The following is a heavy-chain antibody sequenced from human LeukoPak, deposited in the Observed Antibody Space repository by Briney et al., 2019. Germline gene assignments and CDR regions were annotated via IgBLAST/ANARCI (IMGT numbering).Heavy chain of an antibody. V-gene: IGHV3-23*01. CDR3: SKDRGGTYGDYFDY. J-gene: IGHJ4*02. CDR2: IGGSGGTT. D-gene: IGHD4-17*01. CDR1: GFTFRSYA. Sequence: GGSLRLSCAASGFTFRSYATTWVRQSPGKGLEWVSAIGGSGGTTYYADSVKGRFTISRDNSKNTLYLQMNSLRAEDTAVYYCSKDRGGTYGDYFDYWGQGTLVTVSS.